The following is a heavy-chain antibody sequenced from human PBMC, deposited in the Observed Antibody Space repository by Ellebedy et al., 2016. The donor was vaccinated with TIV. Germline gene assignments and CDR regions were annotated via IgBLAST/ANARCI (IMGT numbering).Heavy chain of an antibody. J-gene: IGHJ4*02. Sequence: PGGSLRLSCAASGFTFSDSVMHWVRQASGKGLEWVGRIRNRANNYATSYVASVKGRFTVSRDDSKNTAYLQMNSLETEDTAVYYCIWEGSDWNRGWGQGTQVTVSS. CDR1: GFTFSDSV. D-gene: IGHD6-19*01. V-gene: IGHV3-73*01. CDR2: IRNRANNYAT. CDR3: IWEGSDWNRG.